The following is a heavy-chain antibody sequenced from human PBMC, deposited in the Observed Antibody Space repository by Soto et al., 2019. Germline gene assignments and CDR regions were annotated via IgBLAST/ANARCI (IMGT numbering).Heavy chain of an antibody. J-gene: IGHJ6*03. CDR3: ARDKGQQLVPYYYYYYMDV. CDR2: ISSSSSYI. Sequence: GGSLRLSCAASGFTFSSYSMNWVRQAPGKGLEWVSSISSSSSYIYYADSVKGRFTISRDNAKNSLYLQMNSLRAEDTAVYYCARDKGQQLVPYYYYYYMDVWGKGTTVTVSS. CDR1: GFTFSSYS. V-gene: IGHV3-21*01. D-gene: IGHD6-13*01.